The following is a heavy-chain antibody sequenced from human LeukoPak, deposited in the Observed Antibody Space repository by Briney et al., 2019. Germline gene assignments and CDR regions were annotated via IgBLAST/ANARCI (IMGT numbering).Heavy chain of an antibody. CDR1: GFAFQDFG. CDR2: FSWDGGST. Sequence: GGFLRLSCTASGFAFQDFGMHWVRQVPGKGLEWVSVFSWDGGSTYYADSVKGRFTISRDISTNTLYLQMSGLRAGDSGMYYCAKIRRRYSSRHYFESWGQGTLVTVSS. D-gene: IGHD3-16*02. CDR3: AKIRRRYSSRHYFES. J-gene: IGHJ4*02. V-gene: IGHV3-43D*04.